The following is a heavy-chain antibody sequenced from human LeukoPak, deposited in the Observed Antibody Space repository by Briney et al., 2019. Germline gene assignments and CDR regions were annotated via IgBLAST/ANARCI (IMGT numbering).Heavy chain of an antibody. V-gene: IGHV5-51*01. CDR1: GYSFNSYW. Sequence: GESLKISCKGSGYSFNSYWIGWVRQMPGKGLEWMGIIYPGDSDTRYSPSFQGQVTISADKSNSTAYLQWSSLKASDTAMYYCARILIAYYYDSSGYFDAFDIWGQGTMVTVSS. CDR2: IYPGDSDT. CDR3: ARILIAYYYDSSGYFDAFDI. J-gene: IGHJ3*02. D-gene: IGHD3-22*01.